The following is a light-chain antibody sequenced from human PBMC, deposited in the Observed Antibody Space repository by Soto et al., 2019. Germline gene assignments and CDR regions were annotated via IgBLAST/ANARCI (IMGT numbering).Light chain of an antibody. V-gene: IGLV2-14*01. J-gene: IGLJ1*01. CDR1: SSDVGGYNY. CDR2: EVS. Sequence: QSVLTQPASVSGSPGQSITISCTGTSSDVGGYNYVSWYQQHPGKVPKLMIFEVSNRPSGVSNRFSGSKSGNTASLTISGLQAEDEADYYCSSYTTSRTLVFGPGTMVTVL. CDR3: SSYTTSRTLV.